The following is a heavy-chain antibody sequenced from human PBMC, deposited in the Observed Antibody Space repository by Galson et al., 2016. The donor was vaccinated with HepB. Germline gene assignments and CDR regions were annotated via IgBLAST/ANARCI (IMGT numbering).Heavy chain of an antibody. J-gene: IGHJ4*02. CDR3: ARMGEAYSGIYPDSADFDY. V-gene: IGHV3-7*03. CDR2: IQQDGSEK. CDR1: GFTFSSYW. D-gene: IGHD1-26*01. Sequence: SLRLSCAASGFTFSSYWMSWVRQAPGKGLEWVANIQQDGSEKYYVDSVKGRFTISRDNAKNSLYLQMNSLRAEDTAVYYCARMGEAYSGIYPDSADFDYWGQGTLVIVSS.